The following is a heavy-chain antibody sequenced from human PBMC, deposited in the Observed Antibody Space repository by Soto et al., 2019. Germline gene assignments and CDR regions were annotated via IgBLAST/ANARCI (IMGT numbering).Heavy chain of an antibody. V-gene: IGHV4-31*03. CDR1: GGSIGSGLYY. J-gene: IGHJ5*01. D-gene: IGHD3-10*01. CDR3: ATSVRAGRWFDS. CDR2: ISDSGTT. Sequence: SETLSLTCTVSGGSIGSGLYYWSWIRQHPGKGLEWIGYISDSGTTYYSPSLQSRLSMSVDTSNNNFSLKLASVTAADTAAYYCATSVRAGRWFDSWGPGNLVTVSS.